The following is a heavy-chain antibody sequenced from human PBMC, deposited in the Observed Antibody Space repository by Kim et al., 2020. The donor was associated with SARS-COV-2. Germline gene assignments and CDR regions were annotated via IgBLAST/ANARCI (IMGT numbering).Heavy chain of an antibody. V-gene: IGHV4-39*01. Sequence: SETLSLTCTVSGGSISSSSYYWGWIRQPPGKGLEWIGSIYYSGSTYSNPSLKSRVTISVDTSKNQFTLKLSSVTAADTAVYYCARLVGVAITCDFWSGYHPSGFDGWGQGNLGTVSS. CDR2: IYYSGST. CDR3: ARLVGVAITCDFWSGYHPSGFDG. J-gene: IGHJ4*02. D-gene: IGHD3-3*01. CDR1: GGSISSSSYY.